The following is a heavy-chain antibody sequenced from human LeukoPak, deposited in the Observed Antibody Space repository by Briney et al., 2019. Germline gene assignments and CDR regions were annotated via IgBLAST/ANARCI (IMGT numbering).Heavy chain of an antibody. Sequence: SQALSLTCTVSGDSISSGDYYWSWIRQPAGKGLEWIGRISSSGSTNYNPSLKSRVTISVDTSKNQFSLKLSSVTAADTAVYFCARGPYSYDSSGAFDIWGQGTMVTVSS. CDR2: ISSSGST. D-gene: IGHD3-22*01. J-gene: IGHJ3*02. CDR3: ARGPYSYDSSGAFDI. V-gene: IGHV4-61*02. CDR1: GDSISSGDYY.